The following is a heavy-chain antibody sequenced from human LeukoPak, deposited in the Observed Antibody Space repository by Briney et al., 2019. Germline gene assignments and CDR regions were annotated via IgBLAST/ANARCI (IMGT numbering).Heavy chain of an antibody. CDR2: ISWDGGST. V-gene: IGHV3-43D*03. CDR3: AKDGGSGSYYNALDY. J-gene: IGHJ4*02. CDR1: GFTFDDYA. Sequence: GGSLRLSCAASGFTFDDYAMHWVRQAPGKGLEWVSLISWDGGSTYYADSVKGRFTISRDNSKNSLYLQMNSLRAEDTALYYCAKDGGSGSYYNALDYWGQGTLVTVSS. D-gene: IGHD3-10*01.